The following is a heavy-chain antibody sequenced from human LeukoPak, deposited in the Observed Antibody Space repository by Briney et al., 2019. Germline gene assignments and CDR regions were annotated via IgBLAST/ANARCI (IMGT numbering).Heavy chain of an antibody. CDR1: GYSFTSYW. Sequence: PGESLKISCKGSGYSFTSYWIGWVRQMPGKGLEWMGIIYPGDSDTRYSPSFQGQVTISADKSISTAYLQWSSLKASDTAMYYCHRITMVRGVIIPPDFDYWGQGTLVTVSS. J-gene: IGHJ4*02. D-gene: IGHD3-10*01. V-gene: IGHV5-51*01. CDR2: IYPGDSDT. CDR3: HRITMVRGVIIPPDFDY.